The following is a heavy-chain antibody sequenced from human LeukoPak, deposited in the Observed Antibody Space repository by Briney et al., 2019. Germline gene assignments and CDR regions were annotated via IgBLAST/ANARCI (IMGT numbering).Heavy chain of an antibody. CDR3: ARPMTTVTPYYSDY. Sequence: GGSLRLSCAASGXTFSSYWMHWVRQAPGKGLVWVSRINSDGSSTSYADSVKGRFTISRDNAKNTLYLQMSSLRAEDTAVYYCARPMTTVTPYYSDYWGQGTLVTVSS. CDR1: GXTFSSYW. V-gene: IGHV3-74*01. D-gene: IGHD4-11*01. J-gene: IGHJ4*02. CDR2: INSDGSST.